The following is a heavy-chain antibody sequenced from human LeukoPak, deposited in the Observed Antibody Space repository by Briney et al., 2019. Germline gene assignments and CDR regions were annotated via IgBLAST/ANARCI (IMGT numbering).Heavy chain of an antibody. CDR3: ARGPTISFMDV. D-gene: IGHD3-3*01. CDR1: GGSISSYY. J-gene: IGHJ6*03. Sequence: SETLSLTCTVSGGSISSYYWSWIRQPPGKGLEWMGYIYYSGSSNYNPSPKSRVTISVATSKNQCSLKVSSVTAADTAVYYCARGPTISFMDVWGKGITVTVSS. CDR2: IYYSGSS. V-gene: IGHV4-59*13.